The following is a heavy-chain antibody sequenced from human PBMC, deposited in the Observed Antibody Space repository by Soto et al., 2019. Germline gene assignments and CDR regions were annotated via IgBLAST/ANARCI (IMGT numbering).Heavy chain of an antibody. J-gene: IGHJ4*02. CDR1: GGSITSAAYY. CDR3: ASWPYCGGDCTYQADY. CDR2: TYYSGST. V-gene: IGHV4-31*03. D-gene: IGHD2-21*02. Sequence: QVQLQESGPGLVKPSQTLSLTCSVSGGSITSAAYYWSWIRQHPGKGLEWIAYTYYSGSTYYNPSLKSRGSIAVDTSKNQFSLKLSSVTAADTAVYYCASWPYCGGDCTYQADYWGQGTLVTVSS.